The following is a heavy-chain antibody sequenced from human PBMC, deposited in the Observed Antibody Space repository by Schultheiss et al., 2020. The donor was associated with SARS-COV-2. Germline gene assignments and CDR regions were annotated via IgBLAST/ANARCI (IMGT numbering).Heavy chain of an antibody. V-gene: IGHV3-23*01. D-gene: IGHD3-22*01. CDR1: GFTFSSYA. Sequence: GGSLRLSCAASGFTFSSYAMSWVRQAPGKGLEWVSAISGSGGSTYYADSVKGRFTISRDNSKNTLYLQMSSLRAEDTAVYYCAKGGETEYYYDSSGYYWENYFDYWGQGTLVTVSS. J-gene: IGHJ4*02. CDR2: ISGSGGST. CDR3: AKGGETEYYYDSSGYYWENYFDY.